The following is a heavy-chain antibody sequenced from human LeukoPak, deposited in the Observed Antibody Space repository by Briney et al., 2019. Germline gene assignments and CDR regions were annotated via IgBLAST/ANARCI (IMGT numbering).Heavy chain of an antibody. D-gene: IGHD3-3*01. CDR2: INHSGST. CDR1: GGSFSGYY. Sequence: SETLSLTCAVYGGSFSGYYWSWIRQPPGKGLEWIGEINHSGSTNYNPSLKSRVTISVDTSKNQFSLKLSSVTAADTAVYYCARDLGYYDFWSGTGDYYFDYWGQGTLVTVSS. J-gene: IGHJ4*02. CDR3: ARDLGYYDFWSGTGDYYFDY. V-gene: IGHV4-34*01.